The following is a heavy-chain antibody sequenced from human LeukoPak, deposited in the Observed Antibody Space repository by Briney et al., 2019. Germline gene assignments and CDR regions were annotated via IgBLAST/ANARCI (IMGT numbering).Heavy chain of an antibody. CDR1: GGFFSGFY. J-gene: IGHJ6*03. Sequence: SQTLSLTCAVYGGFFSGFYWSGVPDPPGKGLECIGEITHRGSTNYNTSLSRRVTLSVDTSKNQCSLMLSSVTAADTAVYYRARRRYGYCSSTSCYAQRRGSSKKRASNYYFYMGVWGKGTTVTVSS. D-gene: IGHD2-2*01. CDR3: ARRRYGYCSSTSCYAQRRGSSKKRASNYYFYMGV. V-gene: IGHV4-34*01. CDR2: ITHRGST.